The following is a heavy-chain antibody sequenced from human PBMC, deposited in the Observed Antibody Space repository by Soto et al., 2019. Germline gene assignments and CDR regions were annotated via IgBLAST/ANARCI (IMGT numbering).Heavy chain of an antibody. CDR3: ARGGEVGVAGSAAFDM. D-gene: IGHD3-3*01. CDR2: INPGSGAA. V-gene: IGHV1-46*01. J-gene: IGHJ3*02. Sequence: QVQLVQSGAEVKKPGASVKISCTASGYTVTTHYMHWVRQAPGRGLEWMGAINPGSGAAKYTQTFQARVTMTRDTSTNTVYMEMSALRSEDTAVFYCARGGEVGVAGSAAFDMWGQGTMVNVSS. CDR1: GYTVTTHY.